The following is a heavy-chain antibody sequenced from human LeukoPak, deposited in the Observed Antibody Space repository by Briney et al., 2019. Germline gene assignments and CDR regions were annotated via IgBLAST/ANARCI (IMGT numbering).Heavy chain of an antibody. Sequence: GASVKVSCKASGYTFTSYTMHWVRQAPGQGLEWMGWIHTSTGNPTYAQDFTGRFVFSLDTSVSTAFLQISSLKAEDTAVYYCAREHSYYNLLTGYWGQGTLVTVSS. D-gene: IGHD3-9*01. V-gene: IGHV7-4-1*02. J-gene: IGHJ4*02. CDR1: GYTFTSYT. CDR2: IHTSTGNP. CDR3: AREHSYYNLLTGY.